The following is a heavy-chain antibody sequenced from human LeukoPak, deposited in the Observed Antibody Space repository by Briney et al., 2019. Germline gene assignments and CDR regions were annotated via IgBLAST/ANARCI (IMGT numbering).Heavy chain of an antibody. V-gene: IGHV3-21*01. D-gene: IGHD5-24*01. CDR1: RFTFSSYS. Sequence: GGSLRLSCAASRFTFSSYSMNWVRQAPGKGLEWVSSISSSSSYIYYADSVKGRFTISRDNAKNSLYLQMNSLRAEDTAVYYCARNLQRYKVFDYWGQGTLVTVSS. CDR3: ARNLQRYKVFDY. J-gene: IGHJ4*02. CDR2: ISSSSSYI.